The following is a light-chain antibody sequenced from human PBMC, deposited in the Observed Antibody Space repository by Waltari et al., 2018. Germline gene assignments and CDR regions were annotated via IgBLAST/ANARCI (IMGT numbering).Light chain of an antibody. J-gene: IGKJ4*02. CDR3: QHYVRLPAT. V-gene: IGKV3-20*01. CDR1: HSVSRA. Sequence: EIVLTQSPGSLSSSPGERVTLSCRASHSVSRALAWYQQKPGQAPRLLIFGASNMGTGIPDRFSGSGSGTDFSFTISRLEPEDFAVYYCQHYVRLPATFGGGTKVEIK. CDR2: GAS.